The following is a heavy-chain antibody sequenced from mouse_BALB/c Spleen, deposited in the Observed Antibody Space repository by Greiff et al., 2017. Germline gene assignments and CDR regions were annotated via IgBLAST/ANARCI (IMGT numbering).Heavy chain of an antibody. CDR2: ISYSGST. Sequence: DVQLQESGPGLVKPSQSLSLTCTVSSYSITSDYAWNWIRQFPGNKLEWMGYISYSGSTSYNPSLKSRISITRDTSKNQFFLQLNSVTTEDTATYYCAKGGMITPWFAYWGQGTLVTVSA. CDR3: AKGGMITPWFAY. V-gene: IGHV3-2*02. CDR1: SYSITSDYA. D-gene: IGHD2-4*01. J-gene: IGHJ3*01.